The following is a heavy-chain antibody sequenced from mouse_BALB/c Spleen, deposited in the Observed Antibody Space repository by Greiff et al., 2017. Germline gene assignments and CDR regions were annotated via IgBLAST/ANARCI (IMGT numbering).Heavy chain of an antibody. CDR3: ARAGNYGYFAY. J-gene: IGHJ3*01. CDR1: GFTFSDYY. V-gene: IGHV5-4*02. Sequence: EVQGVESGGGLVKPGGSLKLSCAASGFTFSDYYMYWVRQTPEKRLEWVATISDGGSYTYYPDSVKGRFTISRDNAKNNLYLQMSGLKSEDTAMYYCARAGNYGYFAYWGQGTLVTVSA. CDR2: ISDGGSYT. D-gene: IGHD1-2*01.